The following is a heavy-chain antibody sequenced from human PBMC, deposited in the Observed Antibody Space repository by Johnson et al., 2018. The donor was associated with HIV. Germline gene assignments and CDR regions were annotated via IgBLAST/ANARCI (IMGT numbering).Heavy chain of an antibody. CDR3: ARAGYYVGAFDI. Sequence: VQVVESGGGVVQPGTSLRLSCAASGFTFSSFAMHWVRQAPGKGLEWMAFISYDGSNKYFTDSVRGRFTISRDNSKNTLFLQMNSLRAEDTAVYYCARAGYYVGAFDIWGQGTMVTVSS. V-gene: IGHV3-30-3*01. D-gene: IGHD1-26*01. J-gene: IGHJ3*02. CDR2: ISYDGSNK. CDR1: GFTFSSFA.